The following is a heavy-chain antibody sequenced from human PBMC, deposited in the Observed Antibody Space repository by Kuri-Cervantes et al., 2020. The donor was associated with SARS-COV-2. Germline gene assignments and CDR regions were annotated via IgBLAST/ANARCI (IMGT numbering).Heavy chain of an antibody. D-gene: IGHD1-26*01. J-gene: IGHJ4*02. V-gene: IGHV1-2*02. CDR1: GYTFTGYY. CDR2: INPNSGGT. CDR3: ARGIPRYSGSYRPRYFDY. Sequence: ASVKVSCKAPGYTFTGYYMHWVRQAPGQGLEWMGWINPNSGGTNYAQKFQGRVTMTRDTSISTAYMELSRLRSDDTAVYYCARGIPRYSGSYRPRYFDYWGQGTLVTVSS.